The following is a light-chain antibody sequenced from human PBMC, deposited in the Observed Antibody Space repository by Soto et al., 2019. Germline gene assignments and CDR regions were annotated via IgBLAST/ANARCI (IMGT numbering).Light chain of an antibody. CDR2: DAS. CDR3: QQYNSYSRT. CDR1: QSISSW. J-gene: IGKJ3*01. Sequence: DIQMTQSPSTLSSSVGERVTITCRASQSISSWLAWYHQKPGKAPKLLIYDASSMESGVPPRFSGSGSGTEFTLTISSLQPDDFATYYCQQYNSYSRTFGPGTKVDIK. V-gene: IGKV1-5*01.